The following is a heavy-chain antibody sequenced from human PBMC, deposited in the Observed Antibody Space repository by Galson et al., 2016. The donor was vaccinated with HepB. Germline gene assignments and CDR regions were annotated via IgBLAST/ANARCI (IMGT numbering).Heavy chain of an antibody. CDR2: VSFDGRKK. CDR1: GFTFSNYA. D-gene: IGHD6-13*01. V-gene: IGHV3-30*04. CDR3: TTSGGTSGCSTWPPY. J-gene: IGHJ4*01. Sequence: SLRLSCAASGFTFSNYAMHWVRQAPGKGLEWVAVVSFDGRKKYYADSMKGRFTISRDNAKNTLYLQMNSLQTEYKAVSYCTTSGGTSGCSTWPPYWGHGTLVTVSS.